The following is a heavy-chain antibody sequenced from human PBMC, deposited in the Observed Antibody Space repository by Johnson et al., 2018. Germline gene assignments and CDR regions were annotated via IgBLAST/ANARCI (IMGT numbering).Heavy chain of an antibody. V-gene: IGHV3-9*01. Sequence: VQLQESGGGLVQPGRSLRLSCAASGFTFDDYAIHWVRQAPGKGLEWVSGISWNSGTIGYADAVKGRFTISRDNAKNSLYLQMNSLRAEDTALYYCAKDIRWELLGDAFDIWGQGTMVTVSS. D-gene: IGHD1-26*01. CDR1: GFTFDDYA. CDR3: AKDIRWELLGDAFDI. J-gene: IGHJ3*02. CDR2: ISWNSGTI.